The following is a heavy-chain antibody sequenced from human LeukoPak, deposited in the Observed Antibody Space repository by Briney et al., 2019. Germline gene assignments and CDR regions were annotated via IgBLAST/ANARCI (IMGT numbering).Heavy chain of an antibody. V-gene: IGHV4-34*01. D-gene: IGHD3-3*01. Sequence: SETLSLTCAVYGGSFSGYYWSWIRQPPGKGLEWIGEINHSGSTNYNPSLKSRVTISVDTSKNQFSLKLSSVTAADTAVYYCARSTIFGFDYWGQGTLVTVSS. J-gene: IGHJ4*02. CDR2: INHSGST. CDR3: ARSTIFGFDY. CDR1: GGSFSGYY.